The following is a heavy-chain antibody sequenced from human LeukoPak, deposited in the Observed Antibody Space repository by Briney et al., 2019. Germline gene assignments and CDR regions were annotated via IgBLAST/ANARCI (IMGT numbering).Heavy chain of an antibody. J-gene: IGHJ6*03. V-gene: IGHV4-34*01. CDR2: INHSGST. CDR3: ARKNYYYYYMDV. Sequence: SETLSLTCAVYGGSFSGYYWSWIRQPPGKGLEWIGEINHSGSTNYNPSLKSRVTISVDTSKNQFSLKLSSVTAADMAVYYCARKNYYYYYMDVWGKGTTVTVSS. CDR1: GGSFSGYY.